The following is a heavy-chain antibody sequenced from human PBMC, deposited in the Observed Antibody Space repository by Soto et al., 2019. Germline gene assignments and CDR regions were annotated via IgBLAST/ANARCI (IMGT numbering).Heavy chain of an antibody. V-gene: IGHV4-4*07. CDR2: IYTSGST. J-gene: IGHJ6*02. D-gene: IGHD2-2*01. CDR3: ARDNIVVVPAANTLNSYYYGMDV. CDR1: GGSISSYY. Sequence: SETLSLTCTVSGGSISSYYWSWIRQPAGKGLEWIGRIYTSGSTNYNPSLKSRVTMSVDTSKNQFSLKLSSVTAADTAVYYCARDNIVVVPAANTLNSYYYGMDVWGQGTTVTVSS.